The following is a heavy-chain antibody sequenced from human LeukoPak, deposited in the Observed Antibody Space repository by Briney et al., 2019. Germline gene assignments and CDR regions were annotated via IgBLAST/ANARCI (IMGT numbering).Heavy chain of an antibody. Sequence: GASVKVSCKASGYTFTTYAMNWVRQAPGQGLEWMGWINTNTGNPTYAQGFTGRFVFSLDTSVSTAYLQISSLKAEDTAVYFCAREASVVTQGVYYYYYMDVWGKGTTVTVSS. D-gene: IGHD4-23*01. J-gene: IGHJ6*03. V-gene: IGHV7-4-1*02. CDR1: GYTFTTYA. CDR2: INTNTGNP. CDR3: AREASVVTQGVYYYYYMDV.